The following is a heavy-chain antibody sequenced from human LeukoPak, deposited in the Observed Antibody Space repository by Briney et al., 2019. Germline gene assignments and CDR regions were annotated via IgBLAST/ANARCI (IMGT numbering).Heavy chain of an antibody. J-gene: IGHJ6*03. CDR1: GFTFSSYG. D-gene: IGHD6-13*01. V-gene: IGHV3-21*01. CDR2: ISTSSSYI. CDR3: ARAAIAAARIYYYMDV. Sequence: GGSLRLSCAASGFTFSSYGMHWVRQAPGKGLEWVSFISTSSSYIHNADSVKGRFTISRDNAENSLYLQMNSLRAGDTAVYYCARAAIAAARIYYYMDVWGKGTTVTVSS.